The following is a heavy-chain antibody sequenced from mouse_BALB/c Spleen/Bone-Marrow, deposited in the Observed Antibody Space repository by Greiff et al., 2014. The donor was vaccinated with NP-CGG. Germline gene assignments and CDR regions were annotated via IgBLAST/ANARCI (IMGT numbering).Heavy chain of an antibody. V-gene: IGHV1-82*01. CDR1: GYAFSNSW. J-gene: IGHJ4*01. CDR2: IYPGDGDT. CDR3: ARSAYYGTNYGAMDY. D-gene: IGHD1-1*01. Sequence: VHLVESGPELVKPGASVKISYKASGYAFSNSWMNWVKQRPGQGLEWIGRIYPGDGDTNYNGKFKGKATLTADKSSSTAYMQLSSLTSVDSAVYFCARSAYYGTNYGAMDYWGQGTSVTVSS.